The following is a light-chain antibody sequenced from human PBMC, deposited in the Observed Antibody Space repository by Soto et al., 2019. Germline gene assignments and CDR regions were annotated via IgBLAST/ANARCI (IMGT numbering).Light chain of an antibody. CDR3: QQSYSTPRT. CDR1: QSISTY. V-gene: IGKV1-39*01. CDR2: AAS. J-gene: IGKJ1*01. Sequence: DIQMTQSPSSLSASVGDRVTITCRASQSISTYLNLYQQKPGKAPKLLIYAASTLQSGVPSRFSGSGSGTHFTLTISSLQPEDFATYYCQQSYSTPRTFGQGTKVEIK.